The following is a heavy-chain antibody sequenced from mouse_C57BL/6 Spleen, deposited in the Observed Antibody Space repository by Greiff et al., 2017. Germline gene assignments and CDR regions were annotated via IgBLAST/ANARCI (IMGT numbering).Heavy chain of an antibody. CDR3: ARRGGIYDGYYVAMDY. Sequence: QVQLQQSGAELVKPGASVKLSCKASGYTFTSYWMQWVKQRPGQGLEWIGEIDPSDSYNNYNQKFKGKATLTVDTSSSTAYMQLSSLTSEDSAVYYCARRGGIYDGYYVAMDYWGQGTSVTVSS. J-gene: IGHJ4*01. D-gene: IGHD2-3*01. CDR2: IDPSDSYN. CDR1: GYTFTSYW. V-gene: IGHV1-50*01.